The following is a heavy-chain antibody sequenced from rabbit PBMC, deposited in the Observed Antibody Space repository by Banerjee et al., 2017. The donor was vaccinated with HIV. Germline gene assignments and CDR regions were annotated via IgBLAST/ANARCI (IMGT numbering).Heavy chain of an antibody. Sequence: QEQLEESGGGLVKPEGSLTLTCKASGFSFSSGYDMCWVRQAPGKGLEWIGCIYTGSGHTYYANWARGRFTISKTSSTTVDLKMTSLTAADTATYFCVRENYAYGYDGYAYARLDLWGPGTLVTVS. J-gene: IGHJ6*01. D-gene: IGHD6-1*01. CDR2: IYTGSGHT. V-gene: IGHV1S45*01. CDR1: GFSFSSGYD. CDR3: VRENYAYGYDGYAYARLDL.